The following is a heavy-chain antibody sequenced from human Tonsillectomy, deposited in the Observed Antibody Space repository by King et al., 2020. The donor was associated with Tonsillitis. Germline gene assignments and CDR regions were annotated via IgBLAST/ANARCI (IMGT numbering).Heavy chain of an antibody. D-gene: IGHD6-13*01. Sequence: VQLVESGGGLVQPGGSLRLSCAASGFTFSSYAMGWVRQAPGKGLEWVSAISGSGGSTYYADSVKGRFTISRDNSKNTLYLQMNSLRAEDTAVYYCAKGVTPRVSSSWFRNWFDPWGQGTLVTVSS. J-gene: IGHJ5*02. CDR1: GFTFSSYA. CDR3: AKGVTPRVSSSWFRNWFDP. V-gene: IGHV3-23*04. CDR2: ISGSGGST.